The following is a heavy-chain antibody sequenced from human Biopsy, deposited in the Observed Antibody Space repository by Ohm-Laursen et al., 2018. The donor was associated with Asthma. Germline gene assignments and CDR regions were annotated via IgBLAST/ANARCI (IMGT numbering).Heavy chain of an antibody. CDR2: ISPIFGSS. V-gene: IGHV1-69*06. J-gene: IGHJ6*02. Sequence: GASVKVSCKASGGMFGNYAISWVRQAPGLGLEWMGGISPIFGSSNYAQRFQGRVTITADIFTRTAYMELSSLRSEDSAVYYCAREVSTVDHGYYYFAMDVWGQGTTVTVS. D-gene: IGHD4-23*01. CDR3: AREVSTVDHGYYYFAMDV. CDR1: GGMFGNYA.